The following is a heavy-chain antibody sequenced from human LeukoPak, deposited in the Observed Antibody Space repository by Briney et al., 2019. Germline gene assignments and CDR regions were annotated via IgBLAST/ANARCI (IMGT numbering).Heavy chain of an antibody. Sequence: ASVKVSCKASGYTFTGYYMHWVRQAPGQGLEWMGWINPNRGGTNYAQKFQGRVTMTRDTSISTAYMELSRLRSDDTAVYYCATFDYYGSGSRLYYYYYMDVWGKGTTVTVSS. J-gene: IGHJ6*03. CDR3: ATFDYYGSGSRLYYYYYMDV. D-gene: IGHD3-10*01. CDR1: GYTFTGYY. CDR2: INPNRGGT. V-gene: IGHV1-2*02.